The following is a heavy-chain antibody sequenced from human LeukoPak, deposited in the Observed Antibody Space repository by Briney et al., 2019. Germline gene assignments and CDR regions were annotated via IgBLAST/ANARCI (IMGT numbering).Heavy chain of an antibody. CDR1: GGSISSYY. CDR3: ARVCSGYSGDI. Sequence: SGTLSLTCTVSGGSISSYYRSWIRQPPGKGLEWIGYIYYSGSTNYNPSLKSRVTISVDTSKNQFSLKLSSVTAADTAVYYCARVCSGYSGDIWGQGTMVTVSS. D-gene: IGHD3-3*01. CDR2: IYYSGST. J-gene: IGHJ3*02. V-gene: IGHV4-59*01.